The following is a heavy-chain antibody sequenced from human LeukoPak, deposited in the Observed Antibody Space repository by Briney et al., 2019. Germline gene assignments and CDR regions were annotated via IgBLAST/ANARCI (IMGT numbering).Heavy chain of an antibody. CDR2: IESDGGRT. Sequence: SGGSLRLSCAASGFTFSHYWMHWVRQAPGKGLVWVSRIESDGGRTDYADSLKGRFTISRDNAKNMLYLEMNSLRAEDTAVYYCVKVVSVSGDRWFDPWGQGTLVTVSS. CDR3: VKVVSVSGDRWFDP. J-gene: IGHJ5*02. D-gene: IGHD6-19*01. V-gene: IGHV3-74*01. CDR1: GFTFSHYW.